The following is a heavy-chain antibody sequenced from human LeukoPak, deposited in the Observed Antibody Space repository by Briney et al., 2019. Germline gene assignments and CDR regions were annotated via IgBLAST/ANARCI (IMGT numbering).Heavy chain of an antibody. D-gene: IGHD3-9*01. CDR3: AKGTQNYDILTGYYN. CDR1: GFTFSSYA. V-gene: IGHV3-23*01. J-gene: IGHJ4*02. Sequence: GGCLRLSCAASGFTFSSYAMSWVRQAPGKGLEWVSAISGSGGSTYYADSVKGRFTISRDNSKNTLYLQMNSLRAEDTAVYYCAKGTQNYDILTGYYNWGQGTLVTVSS. CDR2: ISGSGGST.